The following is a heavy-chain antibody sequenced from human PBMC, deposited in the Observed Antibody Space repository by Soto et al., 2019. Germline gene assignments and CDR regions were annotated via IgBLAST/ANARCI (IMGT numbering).Heavy chain of an antibody. J-gene: IGHJ5*02. D-gene: IGHD2-2*01. V-gene: IGHV1-3*01. CDR3: ARERRDIVLVPAASGLFDP. CDR1: GYTFTSYA. Sequence: ASVKVSCKASGYTFTSYAMHWVRQAPGQRLEWMGWINAGNGNTKYSQKFQGRVTITADESTSTAYMELSSLRSEDTAVYYCARERRDIVLVPAASGLFDPWGQGTLVTVSS. CDR2: INAGNGNT.